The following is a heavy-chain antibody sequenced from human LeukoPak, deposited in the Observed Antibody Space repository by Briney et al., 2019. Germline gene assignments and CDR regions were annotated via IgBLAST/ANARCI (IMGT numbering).Heavy chain of an antibody. CDR2: IYWNDDK. J-gene: IGHJ5*02. V-gene: IGHV2-5*01. CDR1: DGSITSSTYY. Sequence: TLSLTCNVSDGSITSSTYYWSWIRQPPGKGLEWLALIYWNDDKRYSPSLKSRLTITKDTSKNQVVLTMTNMDPVDTATYYCAHSEMELSRGFDPWGQGTLVTVSS. D-gene: IGHD1-7*01. CDR3: AHSEMELSRGFDP.